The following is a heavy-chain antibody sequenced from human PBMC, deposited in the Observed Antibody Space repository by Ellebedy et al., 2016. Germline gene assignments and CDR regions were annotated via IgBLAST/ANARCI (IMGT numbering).Heavy chain of an antibody. Sequence: GGSLRLSXAASGFTFDDYAMHWVRQVPGKGLEWVSGISWNSGSIGYADSVKGRFTISRDNAKNSLYLQMSSLRADDTALYCCARDPCRDAFDIWGQGTMVTVSS. CDR1: GFTFDDYA. CDR2: ISWNSGSI. CDR3: ARDPCRDAFDI. J-gene: IGHJ3*02. V-gene: IGHV3-9*01.